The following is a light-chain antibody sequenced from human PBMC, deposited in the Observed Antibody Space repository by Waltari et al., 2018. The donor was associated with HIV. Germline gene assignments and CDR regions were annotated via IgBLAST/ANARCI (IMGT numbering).Light chain of an antibody. V-gene: IGLV1-40*01. CDR3: QSYDSSLSGVV. CDR1: FSNAGAGYD. J-gene: IGLJ2*01. CDR2: ANV. Sequence: QSVLTPPPSLSGAPGLSVTSPCTGNFSNAGAGYDGHWYHLLPGTAPRLLIYANVNRPSGVPDRFFGSKSGSSASLGISRLQAEDEADYYCQSYDSSLSGVVFGGGTRLTVL.